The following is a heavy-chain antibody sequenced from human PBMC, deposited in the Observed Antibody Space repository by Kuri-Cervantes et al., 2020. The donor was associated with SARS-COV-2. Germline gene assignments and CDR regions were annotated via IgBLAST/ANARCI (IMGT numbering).Heavy chain of an antibody. CDR2: ISAYNGNI. Sequence: ASVKVSCKASGYTFTSYGIVWVRQAPGQGLEWMGWISAYNGNINYAQKLQGRVTMTTDTSTSTAYMELRSLRSDDTAVYYCARAITRWVVPAAMVDYWGQGTLVTVSS. D-gene: IGHD2-2*01. J-gene: IGHJ4*02. V-gene: IGHV1-18*01. CDR1: GYTFTSYG. CDR3: ARAITRWVVPAAMVDY.